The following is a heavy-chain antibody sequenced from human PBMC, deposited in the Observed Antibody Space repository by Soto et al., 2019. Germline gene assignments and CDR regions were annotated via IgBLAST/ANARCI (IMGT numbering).Heavy chain of an antibody. CDR2: IWYHGAYE. V-gene: IGHV3-33*01. J-gene: IGHJ5*02. D-gene: IGHD5-18*01. Sequence: QEQLVESGGGVVQPGRSLRLSCAASGFSFNTYGMNWVRQAPGRGLEWVALIWYHGAYEYYADSVKGRFTISRDNSRNTLYLNMNSLTAEDTAVYYCARTRRGETAIITDGLDLWGQGTQVTVSS. CDR1: GFSFNTYG. CDR3: ARTRRGETAIITDGLDL.